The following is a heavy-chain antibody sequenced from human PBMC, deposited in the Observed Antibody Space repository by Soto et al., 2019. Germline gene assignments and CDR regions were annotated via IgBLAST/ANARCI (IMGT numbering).Heavy chain of an antibody. V-gene: IGHV1-46*01. CDR2: INASDGNT. Sequence: ASVKVSCKASGYTFTNYYTHWVRQAPGQGLEWMGKINASDGNTKYAQKFQGRVTITRDTSASTAYMELSSLRSEDTAVYYCARGSGPMIEWHWGQGTLVTVS. D-gene: IGHD3-22*01. CDR1: GYTFTNYY. J-gene: IGHJ4*02. CDR3: ARGSGPMIEWH.